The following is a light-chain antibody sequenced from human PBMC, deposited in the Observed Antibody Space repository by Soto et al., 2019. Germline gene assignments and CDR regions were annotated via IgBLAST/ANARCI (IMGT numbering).Light chain of an antibody. CDR1: QEIFYSSKNKNY. V-gene: IGKV4-1*01. CDR3: QEYYSTPQT. Sequence: DIVMTQSPNSLSVSLGERATINFNSSQEIFYSSKNKNYLAWYQHKAGQPPKVLIYWASARESGVPDRFRGSGSGTEFTLTISSLQAEDVAVYYCQEYYSTPQTFGQGTKV. CDR2: WAS. J-gene: IGKJ1*01.